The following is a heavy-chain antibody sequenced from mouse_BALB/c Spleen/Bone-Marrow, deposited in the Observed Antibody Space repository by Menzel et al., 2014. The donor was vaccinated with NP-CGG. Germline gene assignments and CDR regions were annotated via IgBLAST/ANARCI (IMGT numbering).Heavy chain of an antibody. J-gene: IGHJ4*01. Sequence: EVKLMESGGGLVQPKGSLKLSCAASGFTFNTYAMNWVRQAPGKGLEWVARIRSKSNNYATYYADSVKDRFTISGDDSQSMLYLQMNNLKTEDTAMYYCVRHSYYYGSSYYAMDYWGQGTSVTVSS. CDR2: IRSKSNNYAT. V-gene: IGHV10-1*02. D-gene: IGHD1-1*01. CDR1: GFTFNTYA. CDR3: VRHSYYYGSSYYAMDY.